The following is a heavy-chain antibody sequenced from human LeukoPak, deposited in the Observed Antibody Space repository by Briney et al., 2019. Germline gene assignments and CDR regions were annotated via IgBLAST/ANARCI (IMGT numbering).Heavy chain of an antibody. CDR1: GFTFSSYW. Sequence: GGSLRLSCAASGFTFSSYWMSWVRQAPGKGLEWVANIKQDGSEKYYVDSVKGRFTISRDNAKNSLYLQMNSLRAEDTAVYYCARDNSRGIAAAGKDFDYWGQGTLVTVSS. V-gene: IGHV3-7*01. J-gene: IGHJ4*02. CDR2: IKQDGSEK. D-gene: IGHD6-13*01. CDR3: ARDNSRGIAAAGKDFDY.